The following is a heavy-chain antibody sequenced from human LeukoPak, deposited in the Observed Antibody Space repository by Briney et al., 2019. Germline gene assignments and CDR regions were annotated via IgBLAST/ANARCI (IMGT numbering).Heavy chain of an antibody. J-gene: IGHJ4*02. D-gene: IGHD3-10*01. CDR2: IYHSGST. CDR3: ARGLEVTMVRGVIITQDY. CDR1: GYSISSGYY. V-gene: IGHV4-38-2*02. Sequence: SETLSLTCTVSGYSISSGYYWGWIRQPPGKGLEWIGSIYHSGSTYYNPSLKSRVTISVDTSKNQFSLKLSSVTAADTAVYYCARGLEVTMVRGVIITQDYWGQGTLVTVSS.